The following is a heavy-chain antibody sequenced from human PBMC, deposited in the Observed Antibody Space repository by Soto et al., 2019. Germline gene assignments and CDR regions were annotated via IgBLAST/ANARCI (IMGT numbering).Heavy chain of an antibody. CDR3: ARGRGTILAQLPPVELGPRDAFDS. J-gene: IGHJ3*02. Sequence: SETLSLTCTVSGGSISSGGYYWSWIRQHPGKGLEWIGYIYYSGSTYYNPSLKSRVTISVDTSKNQFSLKLSSVTAADTAVYYCARGRGTILAQLPPVELGPRDAFDSWGQGTMVTVSS. V-gene: IGHV4-31*03. CDR1: GGSISSGGYY. CDR2: IYYSGST. D-gene: IGHD3-3*01.